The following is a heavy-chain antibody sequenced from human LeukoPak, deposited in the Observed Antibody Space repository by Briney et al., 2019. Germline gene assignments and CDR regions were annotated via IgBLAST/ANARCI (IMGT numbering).Heavy chain of an antibody. CDR2: IYYSGST. J-gene: IGHJ4*02. V-gene: IGHV4-39*07. Sequence: SETLSLTCTVSGGSINSITNYWGWIRQPPGKGLEWIGSIYYSGSTYYNPSLKSRVTISIDTSKNQFSLKLNSLTAADTAVYYCARSFGSGSYFDSWGQGTLVTVSS. CDR1: GGSINSITNY. CDR3: ARSFGSGSYFDS. D-gene: IGHD3-10*01.